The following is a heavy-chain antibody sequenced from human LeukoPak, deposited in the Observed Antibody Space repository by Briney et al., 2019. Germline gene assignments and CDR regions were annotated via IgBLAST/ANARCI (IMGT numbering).Heavy chain of an antibody. D-gene: IGHD3-10*01. CDR1: GGSFSGYY. CDR3: ARGPRGIHYGTGSPLSRFDY. V-gene: IGHV4-34*01. CDR2: INHSGST. J-gene: IGHJ4*02. Sequence: SETLSLTCAVYGGSFSGYYWSWIRQPPGKGLEWIGEINHSGSTNYNPSLKSRVTISVDTSKNQFSLKLSSVTAADTAVYYCARGPRGIHYGTGSPLSRFDYWGQGTLVTVSS.